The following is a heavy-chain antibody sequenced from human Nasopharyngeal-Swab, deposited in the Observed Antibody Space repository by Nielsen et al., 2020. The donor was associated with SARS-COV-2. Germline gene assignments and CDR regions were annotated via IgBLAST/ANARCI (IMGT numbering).Heavy chain of an antibody. Sequence: GDALKISCAASGFTFSNFAMSWVRQTPGKGLEWVSTITAGGGTVCADSVKGRFTISRDNSKNMLYLQMNSLRAEDTALYYCAGDNYRHWGQGTLVTVSS. J-gene: IGHJ4*02. CDR2: ITAGGGT. V-gene: IGHV3-23*01. CDR3: AGDNYRH. CDR1: GFTFSNFA. D-gene: IGHD4-11*01.